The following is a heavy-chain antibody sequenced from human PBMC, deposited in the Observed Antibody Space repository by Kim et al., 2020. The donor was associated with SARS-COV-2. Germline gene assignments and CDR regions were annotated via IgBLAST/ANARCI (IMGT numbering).Heavy chain of an antibody. V-gene: IGHV1-46*01. CDR2: ST. CDR3: ARGVYYGMDV. Sequence: STSYAQKFQGRVTMTRDTSTSTVYMELSSLRSEDTAVYYCARGVYYGMDVWGQGTTVTVSS. J-gene: IGHJ6*02.